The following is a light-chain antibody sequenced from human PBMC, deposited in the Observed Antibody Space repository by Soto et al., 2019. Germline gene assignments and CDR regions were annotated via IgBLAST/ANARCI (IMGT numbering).Light chain of an antibody. CDR3: QQYNSYPWT. CDR1: QSISSW. V-gene: IGKV1-5*01. CDR2: DAS. Sequence: DIQMTQSPSTLSASVGDRVTITCRASQSISSWLAWYQQRPGHAPKLLIYDASSLESGVPSTFSGSASGTEFTLTISSLQPDDFATYYCQQYNSYPWTFGQGTKVDIK. J-gene: IGKJ1*01.